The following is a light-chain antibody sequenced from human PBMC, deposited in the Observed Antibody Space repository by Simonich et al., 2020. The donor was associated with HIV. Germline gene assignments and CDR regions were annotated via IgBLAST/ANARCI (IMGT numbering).Light chain of an antibody. Sequence: IQLTQSPSFLSASVGDRVTITCRASQGISNYLAWYQQKTGKAPNLLIYAASTLQSGVPSRFSGSGSGIDFTLTITSLRSEDVGNYFCQQYYSYPLTFGGGTKVEIK. J-gene: IGKJ4*01. CDR1: QGISNY. V-gene: IGKV1-9*01. CDR2: AAS. CDR3: QQYYSYPLT.